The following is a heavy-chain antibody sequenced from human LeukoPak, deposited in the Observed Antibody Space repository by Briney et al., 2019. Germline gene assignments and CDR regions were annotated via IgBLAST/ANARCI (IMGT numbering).Heavy chain of an antibody. Sequence: SETLSLTCTVSGGSISSYYWSWIRQPPGKGLEWIGYIYYSGSTYYNPSLKSRVTISIDTSKNQFSLKVSSVTAADTAVYYCARRDLIRGNFEYDYWGQGTLVTVSS. V-gene: IGHV4-59*12. J-gene: IGHJ4*02. CDR2: IYYSGST. CDR3: ARRDLIRGNFEYDY. CDR1: GGSISSYY. D-gene: IGHD1-14*01.